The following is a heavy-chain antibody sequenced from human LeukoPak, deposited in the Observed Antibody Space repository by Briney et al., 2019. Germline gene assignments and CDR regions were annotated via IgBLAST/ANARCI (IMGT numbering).Heavy chain of an antibody. J-gene: IGHJ4*02. Sequence: GGSLRLSCAASGFTFSSYAMMWVRKAPGKGLAWVSTISGGSGSTYCAVSVKGRFTISRDNSKNTLYLQVNSLRDEDTAVYYCAKHRFESGGYHSTDWGQGTLVTVSS. CDR2: ISGGSGST. CDR3: AKHRFESGGYHSTD. CDR1: GFTFSSYA. V-gene: IGHV3-23*01. D-gene: IGHD3-22*01.